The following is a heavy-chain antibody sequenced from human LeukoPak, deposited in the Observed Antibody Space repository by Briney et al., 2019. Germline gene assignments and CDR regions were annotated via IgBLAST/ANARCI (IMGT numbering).Heavy chain of an antibody. V-gene: IGHV3-48*03. CDR3: ARDEEGDYDFDY. CDR2: ISSSGNTI. Sequence: GGSLRLSCAVSGFTFSSYEMNWVRQAPGKGLEWVSHISSSGNTIHYADSVKGRFTVSRDNAKNSVYLQMNSLRAEDTAVYYCARDEEGDYDFDYWGQGTLVTVSS. CDR1: GFTFSSYE. J-gene: IGHJ4*02. D-gene: IGHD4-17*01.